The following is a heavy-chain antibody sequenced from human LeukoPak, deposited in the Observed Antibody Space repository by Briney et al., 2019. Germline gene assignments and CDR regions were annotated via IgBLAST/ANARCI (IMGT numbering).Heavy chain of an antibody. D-gene: IGHD3-3*01. V-gene: IGHV1-18*01. Sequence: GASVKVSCKASGYTFTSYGISWVRQAPGQGLEWMGWISAYNGNTNYAQKLQGRVTITTDTSTSTAYMELRSLRSDDTAVYYCARVSSTGDYDFWSGPTRPFDYWGQGTLVTVSS. CDR3: ARVSSTGDYDFWSGPTRPFDY. CDR1: GYTFTSYG. CDR2: ISAYNGNT. J-gene: IGHJ4*02.